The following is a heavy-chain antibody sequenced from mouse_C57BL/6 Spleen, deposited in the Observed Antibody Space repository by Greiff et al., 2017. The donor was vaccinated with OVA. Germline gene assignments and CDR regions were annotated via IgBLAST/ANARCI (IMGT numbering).Heavy chain of an antibody. D-gene: IGHD2-5*01. V-gene: IGHV1-62-2*01. CDR1: GYTFTEYT. CDR3: ARHEGYYSNYEGYAMDY. Sequence: VKLVESGAELVKPGASVKLSCKASGYTFTEYTIHWVKQRSGQGLEWIGWFYPGSGSIKYNEKFKDKATLTADKSSSAVYMELSRLTSEDSAVYFCARHEGYYSNYEGYAMDYWGQGTSVTVSS. CDR2: FYPGSGSI. J-gene: IGHJ4*01.